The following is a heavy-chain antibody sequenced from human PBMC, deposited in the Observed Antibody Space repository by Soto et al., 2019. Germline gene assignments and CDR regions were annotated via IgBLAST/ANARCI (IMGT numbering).Heavy chain of an antibody. V-gene: IGHV1-18*01. CDR1: GYTITSYG. Sequence: QVQLVQSGAEVKKPGASVKVSCKASGYTITSYGISWLRQATGQGLEWIGWISAYNCNTTYAQKLQGRVTMTTDTSKSTAYMELSSLRPDDTPVYYCARESPPGDYWGQGTLVTFSS. J-gene: IGHJ4*02. CDR3: ARESPPGDY. CDR2: ISAYNCNT.